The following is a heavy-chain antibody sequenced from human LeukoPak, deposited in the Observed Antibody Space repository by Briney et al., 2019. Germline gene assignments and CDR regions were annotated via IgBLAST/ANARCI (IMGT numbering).Heavy chain of an antibody. V-gene: IGHV4-31*01. D-gene: IGHD6-6*01. CDR2: IYYSGRT. CDR1: GGSISSGGYY. J-gene: IGHJ4*02. Sequence: SETLSLTCTVSGGSISSGGYYWSWIRQHPGKGLEWIGYIYYSGRTYHIPSHKTLLTISQDSSKNQISLKQSSVTAADTAGYYCAREAYSSSSKNSSGIDYWGQGTLVTVSS. CDR3: AREAYSSSSKNSSGIDY.